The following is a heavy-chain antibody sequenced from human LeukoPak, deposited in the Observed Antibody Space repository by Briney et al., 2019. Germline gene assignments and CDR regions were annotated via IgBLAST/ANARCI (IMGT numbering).Heavy chain of an antibody. Sequence: AGGSLRLSCAASGFTFSDYSMNWVRQAPGKGLKWVSYISRSSDTIYYADSVKGRFTISRDNAKNSLFLQMDSLRAEDTAVYYCARDTVFDIWGQGTMVTVSS. CDR1: GFTFSDYS. V-gene: IGHV3-48*01. CDR2: ISRSSDTI. J-gene: IGHJ3*02. CDR3: ARDTVFDI. D-gene: IGHD2-8*02.